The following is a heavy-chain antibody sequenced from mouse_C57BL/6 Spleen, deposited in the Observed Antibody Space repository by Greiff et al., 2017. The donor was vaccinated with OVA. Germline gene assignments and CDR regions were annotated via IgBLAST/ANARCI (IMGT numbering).Heavy chain of an antibody. V-gene: IGHV5-6*01. D-gene: IGHD2-1*01. Sequence: EVKVVESGGDLVKPGGSLKLSCAASGFTFSSYGMSWVRQTPDKRLEWVATISSGGSYTYYPDSVKGRFTISRDNAKNTLYLQMSSLKSEDTAMYYCARHKDGNSYYYAMDYWGQGTSVTVSS. CDR3: ARHKDGNSYYYAMDY. CDR1: GFTFSSYG. CDR2: ISSGGSYT. J-gene: IGHJ4*01.